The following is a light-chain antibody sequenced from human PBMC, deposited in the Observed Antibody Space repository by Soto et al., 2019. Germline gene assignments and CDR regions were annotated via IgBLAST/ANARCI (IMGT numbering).Light chain of an antibody. Sequence: DIPMTQSPSTLSASVGDRVTITCRASQTISSGLAWYQQKPGKAPKVLIYDASTLESGVPSRFSGSGSGTEFTFTIISLQPDDFATYYCQQYKSYKTFGQGTKVDIK. CDR2: DAS. CDR1: QTISSG. V-gene: IGKV1-5*01. CDR3: QQYKSYKT. J-gene: IGKJ1*01.